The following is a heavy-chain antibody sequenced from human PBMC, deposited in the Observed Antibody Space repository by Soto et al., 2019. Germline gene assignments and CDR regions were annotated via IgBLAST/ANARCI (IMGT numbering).Heavy chain of an antibody. CDR3: ASGYSSSWAPDC. Sequence: ASVKVSCKVSGYTLTELSMHWVRQAPGKGLEWMGGFDPEDGETIYAQKFQGRVTMTEDTSTDTAYMELSSLRSEDTAVYYCASGYSSSWAPDCWGQGTLVTVSS. CDR1: GYTLTELS. CDR2: FDPEDGET. J-gene: IGHJ4*02. D-gene: IGHD6-13*01. V-gene: IGHV1-24*01.